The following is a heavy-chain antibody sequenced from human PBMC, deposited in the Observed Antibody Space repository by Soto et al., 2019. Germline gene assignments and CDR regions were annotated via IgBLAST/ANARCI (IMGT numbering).Heavy chain of an antibody. CDR1: GYSFTSYW. J-gene: IGHJ6*02. CDR2: IYPGDSDT. D-gene: IGHD3-10*01. V-gene: IGHV5-51*01. CDR3: AGGGVRGVITRTRDYYGMDV. Sequence: LGESLKISCKGSGYSFTSYWIGWVRQMPGKGLEWMGIIYPGDSDTRYSLSFQGQVTISADKSISTAYLQWSSLKASDTAMYYCAGGGVRGVITRTRDYYGMDVWGQGTTVTVSS.